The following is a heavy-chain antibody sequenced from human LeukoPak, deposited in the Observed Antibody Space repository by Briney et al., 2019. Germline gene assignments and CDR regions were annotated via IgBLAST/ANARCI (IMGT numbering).Heavy chain of an antibody. Sequence: PGWSLRLSCAASGFTFSSYWIHWVRQVPGKGLVWVSRIHGDGRTTTYADSVKGRFTISRDNAKNTLYLQMNSLRAEDTAVYYCARDNGENYHTAFDYWGQGTLVTVSS. CDR2: IHGDGRTT. V-gene: IGHV3-74*01. D-gene: IGHD2-8*01. CDR3: ARDNGENYHTAFDY. CDR1: GFTFSSYW. J-gene: IGHJ4*02.